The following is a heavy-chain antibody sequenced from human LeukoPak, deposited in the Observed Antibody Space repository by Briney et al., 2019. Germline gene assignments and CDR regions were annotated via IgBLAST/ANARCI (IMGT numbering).Heavy chain of an antibody. D-gene: IGHD1-26*01. V-gene: IGHV3-30*18. CDR1: GFTFSSYG. Sequence: TGGSLRLSCAASGFTFSSYGMHWVRQAPGKGLKWVAVISYDGSNKYYADSVKGRFTISRDNSKNTLYLQMNSLRAEDTAVYYCAKWASGSYGDDYWGQGTLVTVSS. CDR3: AKWASGSYGDDY. CDR2: ISYDGSNK. J-gene: IGHJ4*02.